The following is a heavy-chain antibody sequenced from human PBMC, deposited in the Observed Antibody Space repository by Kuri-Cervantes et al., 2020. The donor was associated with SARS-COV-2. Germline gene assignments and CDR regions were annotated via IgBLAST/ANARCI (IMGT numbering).Heavy chain of an antibody. CDR1: GDSITNYY. CDR2: VYYTGST. D-gene: IGHD3-10*01. Sequence: SETLSHTCTVSGDSITNYYWSWIRQPPGKGLEWIGYVYYTGSTNYKPSLEGRVTMSVDTSKNQFSLKLNSVTVADAAVYYCAREGPYGSGSYFDYWGQGTLVTVSS. V-gene: IGHV4-59*01. J-gene: IGHJ4*02. CDR3: AREGPYGSGSYFDY.